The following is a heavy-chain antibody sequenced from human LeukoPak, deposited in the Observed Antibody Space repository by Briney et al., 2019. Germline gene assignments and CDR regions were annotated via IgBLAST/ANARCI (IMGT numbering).Heavy chain of an antibody. CDR3: ARGSYDSSGYDVDYYYGMDV. Sequence: ASVKVSCKASGYTFTSYGISWVRQAPGQGLEWMGWISAYNGNTNYAQKLQGRVTMTTDTSTSTAYMELRSLRSDDTAVYYCARGSYDSSGYDVDYYYGMDVWGHGTTVTVSS. V-gene: IGHV1-18*01. CDR2: ISAYNGNT. J-gene: IGHJ6*02. CDR1: GYTFTSYG. D-gene: IGHD3-22*01.